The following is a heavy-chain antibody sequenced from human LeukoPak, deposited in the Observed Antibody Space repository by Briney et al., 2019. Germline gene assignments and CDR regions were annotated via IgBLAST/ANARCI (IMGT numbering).Heavy chain of an antibody. J-gene: IGHJ5*01. CDR2: MNPNSGNT. V-gene: IGHV1-8*03. Sequence: ASVKVSCKASGYTFTSYDINWVRQATGQGLEWMGWMNPNSGNTGYAQKFQGRVTITRNTSISTAYMELSSLRSEDTAVYYCARRQPIGATGMNCFDSWGQGTLVTVSS. CDR1: GYTFTSYD. D-gene: IGHD6-13*01. CDR3: ARRQPIGATGMNCFDS.